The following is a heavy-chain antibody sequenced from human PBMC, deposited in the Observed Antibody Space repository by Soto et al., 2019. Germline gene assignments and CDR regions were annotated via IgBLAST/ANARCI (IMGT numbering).Heavy chain of an antibody. CDR3: TTAGPRDWYFNL. CDR1: GFIFNNAW. Sequence: EVHLVESGGGLVEPGGSLRLSCAASGFIFNNAWMTWVRQAPGKGLEWVAHIKSRPDGGTADYAAYVKDIFTISRDDSRYTLYLQMNSLRIEDTAVYYCTTAGPRDWYFNLWGRGTLVTVSS. V-gene: IGHV3-15*01. J-gene: IGHJ2*01. CDR2: IKSRPDGGTA.